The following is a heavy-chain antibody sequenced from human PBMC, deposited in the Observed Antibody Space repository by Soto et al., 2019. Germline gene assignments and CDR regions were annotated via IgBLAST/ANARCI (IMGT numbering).Heavy chain of an antibody. Sequence: SETLSLTCAVYGGSFSGYYWSWIRQPPGKGLEWIGEINHSGSTNYNPSLKSRVTISVDTSKNQFSLKLNSVTAADTAVYYCARAVGFDLEYSSSSGRAYYGMDVWGQGTTVTVSS. CDR1: GGSFSGYY. V-gene: IGHV4-34*01. CDR3: ARAVGFDLEYSSSSGRAYYGMDV. CDR2: INHSGST. D-gene: IGHD6-6*01. J-gene: IGHJ6*02.